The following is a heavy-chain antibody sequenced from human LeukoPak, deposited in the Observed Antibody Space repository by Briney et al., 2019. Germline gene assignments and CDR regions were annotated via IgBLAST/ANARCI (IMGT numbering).Heavy chain of an antibody. CDR3: AKCSLTCHRGSFDL. Sequence: GGSLRLSCAASGFTFSSYSMTCVRQIPGKGLESVSVISASGGTTYYADSVRGRFTISRDNSKTTLYLQMNRLRVEDTAIYYCAKCSLTCHRGSFDLWGQGTTVTVSS. CDR1: GFTFSSYS. CDR2: ISASGGTT. J-gene: IGHJ3*01. V-gene: IGHV3-23*01. D-gene: IGHD3-9*01.